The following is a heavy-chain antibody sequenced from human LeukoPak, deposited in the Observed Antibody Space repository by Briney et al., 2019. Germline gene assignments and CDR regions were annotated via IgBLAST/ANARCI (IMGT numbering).Heavy chain of an antibody. CDR3: AKDANEFGDSYFDS. CDR1: GFTSSNFV. Sequence: GGSLRLSREASGFTSSNFVMHWVRQAPGKGLEWVAVIWSDGSHKYYDDSVKGRFIISRDNSKNTLYLQMHSLRAADTSLYFCAKDANEFGDSYFDSWGQGTLVTVSS. CDR2: IWSDGSHK. V-gene: IGHV3-33*03. D-gene: IGHD3-10*01. J-gene: IGHJ5*01.